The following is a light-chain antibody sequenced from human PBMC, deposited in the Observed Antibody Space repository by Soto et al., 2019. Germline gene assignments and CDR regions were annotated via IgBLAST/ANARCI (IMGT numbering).Light chain of an antibody. CDR1: SSDVGAYNY. J-gene: IGLJ3*02. V-gene: IGLV2-14*01. Sequence: QSVLTQPASVSGSPGQSIIMSCSGTSSDVGAYNYVSWYQQHPGKAPKLMIYEVSNRPSGVSNRFSGSKSGNTASLTISGLQAEDEADYYCSSYTSSSSWVFGGGTKLTVL. CDR3: SSYTSSSSWV. CDR2: EVS.